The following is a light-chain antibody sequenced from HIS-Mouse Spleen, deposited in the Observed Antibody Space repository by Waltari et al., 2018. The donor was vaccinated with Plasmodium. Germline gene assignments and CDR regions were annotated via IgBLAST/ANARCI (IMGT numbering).Light chain of an antibody. CDR1: QSVSSY. CDR3: QQRSNWPPT. Sequence: IVLTQSPATLSLSPGARATLSCRASQSVSSYLAWYQQKPGQAPRLLIYDASNRATGIPARFSGSVSGTDFTLTISSLEPEDFALYYCQQRSNWPPTFGQGTRLEIK. V-gene: IGKV3-11*01. CDR2: DAS. J-gene: IGKJ5*01.